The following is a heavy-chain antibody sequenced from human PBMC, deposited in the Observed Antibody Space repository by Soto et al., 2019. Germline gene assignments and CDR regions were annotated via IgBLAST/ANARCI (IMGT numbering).Heavy chain of an antibody. J-gene: IGHJ6*02. Sequence: PGESLKISCKGSGYSFTSYWIGWVRQMPGKGLEWMGIIYPGDSDTRYSPSFQGQVTISADKSISTAYLQWSSLKASDTAMYYWVLSGGEVQRGVPVDGMDVWGQGTTVTVSS. CDR1: GYSFTSYW. CDR2: IYPGDSDT. V-gene: IGHV5-51*01. D-gene: IGHD3-16*01. CDR3: VLSGGEVQRGVPVDGMDV.